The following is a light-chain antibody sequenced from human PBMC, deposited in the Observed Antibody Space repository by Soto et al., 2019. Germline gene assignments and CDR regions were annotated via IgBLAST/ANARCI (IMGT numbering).Light chain of an antibody. CDR3: QQYGSSPLT. CDR1: QSVSSSY. CDR2: GAS. Sequence: EMVLTQSPGTLSLSPGERATLSCRASQSVSSSYLAWYHQKPGQAPRLFVFGASSRATAIPERFSGSGSGTDFTLTISRLEPEDFAVYYCQQYGSSPLTFGGGTKVEIK. J-gene: IGKJ4*01. V-gene: IGKV3-20*01.